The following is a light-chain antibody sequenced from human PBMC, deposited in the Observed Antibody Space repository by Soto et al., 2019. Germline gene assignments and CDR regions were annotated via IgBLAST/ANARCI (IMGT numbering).Light chain of an antibody. CDR2: EVS. CDR3: SSYTSSSTVV. V-gene: IGLV2-14*01. CDR1: SSDVGGYNY. Sequence: QSALTQPASVSGSPGQSITISCTGTSSDVGGYNYVSWYQQHPGKAPKLMIYEVSNRPSGVSNRFSGSKSGNTASLTISGLQAEDEADYYCSSYTSSSTVVFVGWTKLTVL. J-gene: IGLJ2*01.